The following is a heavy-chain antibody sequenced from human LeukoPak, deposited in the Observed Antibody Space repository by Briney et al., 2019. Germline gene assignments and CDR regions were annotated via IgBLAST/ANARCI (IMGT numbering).Heavy chain of an antibody. CDR2: ISGSGGST. Sequence: QSGGSLRLPCAASGFTFSDYYMSWVRQAPGKGLEWVSAISGSGGSTYYADSVKGRFTISRDNSKNTLYLQMNSLRAEDTAVYYCAKASNSGWYGGDYFDYWGQGTLVTVSS. CDR1: GFTFSDYY. D-gene: IGHD6-19*01. V-gene: IGHV3-23*01. CDR3: AKASNSGWYGGDYFDY. J-gene: IGHJ4*02.